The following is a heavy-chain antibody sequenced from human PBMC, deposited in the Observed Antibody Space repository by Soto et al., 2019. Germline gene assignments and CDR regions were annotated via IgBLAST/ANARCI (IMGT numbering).Heavy chain of an antibody. CDR3: ATGLRLLEWFPYYLDY. CDR2: FYHSGRT. J-gene: IGHJ4*02. V-gene: IGHV4-4*02. CDR1: GGSISSSNW. Sequence: SESLSLTCAVSGGSISSSNWWRCVRRPPGKGLEWIGGFYHSGRTNYNPSHKSRGTMSVDKSKNQRTLKHSPVTAADTAASYCATGLRLLEWFPYYLDYWGQGTLVTVSS. D-gene: IGHD3-3*01.